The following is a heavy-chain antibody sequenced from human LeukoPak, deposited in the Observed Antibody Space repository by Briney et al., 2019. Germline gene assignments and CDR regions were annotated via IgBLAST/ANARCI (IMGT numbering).Heavy chain of an antibody. V-gene: IGHV4-34*01. CDR3: ASSSWYYFDY. CDR2: INHSGST. J-gene: IGHJ4*02. CDR1: GGSFSGYY. D-gene: IGHD6-13*01. Sequence: SETLSLTCAAYGGSFSGYYWSWIRQPPGKGLEWIGEINHSGSTNYNPSLKSRVTISVDTSKNQFSLKLSSVTAADTAVYYCASSSWYYFDYWGQGTLVTVTS.